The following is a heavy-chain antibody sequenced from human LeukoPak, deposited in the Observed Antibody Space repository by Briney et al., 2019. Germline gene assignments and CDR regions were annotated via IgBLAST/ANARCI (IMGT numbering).Heavy chain of an antibody. CDR3: AKRPRSVTIFGVVIHYYYMDV. Sequence: GGSLRLSCAASGFTFSSYGMHWVRQAPGKGLEWVAFIRYDGSNKYYADSVKGRFTISRDNSKNTLYLQMNSLTAEDTAVYYCAKRPRSVTIFGVVIHYYYMDVWGKGTTVTVSS. D-gene: IGHD3-3*01. CDR1: GFTFSSYG. V-gene: IGHV3-30*02. CDR2: IRYDGSNK. J-gene: IGHJ6*03.